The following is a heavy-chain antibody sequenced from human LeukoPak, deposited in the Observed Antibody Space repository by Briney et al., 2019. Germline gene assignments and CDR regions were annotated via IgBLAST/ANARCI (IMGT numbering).Heavy chain of an antibody. D-gene: IGHD6-19*01. CDR2: ISSSSSYI. CDR1: GFTFSSYS. CDR3: ARDRVSSGWYPLDY. V-gene: IGHV3-21*01. J-gene: IGHJ4*02. Sequence: GGSLRLSCAASGFTFSSYSMNWVRQAPGKGLEWVSSISSSSSYIYYADSVKGRFTISRDNAKNSLYLQMNSLRAEDTAVYYCARDRVSSGWYPLDYWGQGTLVTVSS.